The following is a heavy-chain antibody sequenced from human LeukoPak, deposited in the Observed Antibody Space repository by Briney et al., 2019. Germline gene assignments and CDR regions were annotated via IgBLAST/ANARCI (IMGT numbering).Heavy chain of an antibody. CDR2: IYYSGST. D-gene: IGHD2-2*01. J-gene: IGHJ6*02. Sequence: SETLSLTCTVSGGSISSYYWSWIRQPPGKGLEWMGYIYYSGSTNYNPSLKSRVTISVDTSKNQFSLKLSSVTAADTAVYYCARGGRDCSSTSCYYYYYYGMDVWGQGATVTVSS. CDR3: ARGGRDCSSTSCYYYYYYGMDV. V-gene: IGHV4-59*01. CDR1: GGSISSYY.